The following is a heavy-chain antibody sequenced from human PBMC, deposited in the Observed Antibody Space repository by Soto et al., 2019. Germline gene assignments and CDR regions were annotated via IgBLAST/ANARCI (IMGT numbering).Heavy chain of an antibody. V-gene: IGHV5-51*01. J-gene: IGHJ6*02. CDR3: ARPHSSVYYYYGMDV. CDR1: GYSFTSYW. CDR2: IYPGDSDT. Sequence: GESLKISCKGSGYSFTSYWIGWVRQMPGKGLEWMGIIYPGDSDTSYSPSFQGQVTISAAKSISTAYLQWSSLKASDTAMYYCARPHSSVYYYYGMDVWGQGTTVTVSS. D-gene: IGHD3-22*01.